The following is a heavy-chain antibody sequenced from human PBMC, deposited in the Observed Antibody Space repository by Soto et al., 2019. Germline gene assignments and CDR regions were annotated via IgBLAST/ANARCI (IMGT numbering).Heavy chain of an antibody. CDR1: SFSVSSYY. Sequence: SETLSLTCTVSSFSVSSYYWNWIRQSPGKGLEWIGYIYYSGYTNYNPSLKSRITISVDTSKNQFSLKLSSVTPADTAVYYCAGGGMTTVPYWGPGTLVTVSS. CDR2: IYYSGYT. CDR3: AGGGMTTVPY. D-gene: IGHD4-17*01. J-gene: IGHJ4*02. V-gene: IGHV4-59*02.